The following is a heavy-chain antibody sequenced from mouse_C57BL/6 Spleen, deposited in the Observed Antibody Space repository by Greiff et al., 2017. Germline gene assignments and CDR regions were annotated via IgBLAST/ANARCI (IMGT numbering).Heavy chain of an antibody. J-gene: IGHJ2*01. CDR3: ARSDDGYLYYFDC. D-gene: IGHD2-3*01. Sequence: VQLQQSGAELAKPGASVKLSCKASGYTFTSYWMHWVKQRPGQGLEWIGYINPSSGYTKYNQKFKDKATLTADKSSSTAYMQLSSLTYEDSAVYYCARSDDGYLYYFDCWGQGTTLTVSS. CDR1: GYTFTSYW. V-gene: IGHV1-7*01. CDR2: INPSSGYT.